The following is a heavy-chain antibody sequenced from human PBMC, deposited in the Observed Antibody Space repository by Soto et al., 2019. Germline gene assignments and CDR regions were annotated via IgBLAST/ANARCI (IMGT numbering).Heavy chain of an antibody. CDR2: IYYSGST. V-gene: IGHV4-31*03. D-gene: IGHD2-2*01. J-gene: IGHJ5*02. CDR1: GGSISSGGYY. CDR3: ARANYIVVVPAATANWFDP. Sequence: QVQLQESGPGLVKPSQTLSLTFTVSGGSISSGGYYWSWIRQHPGKGLEWIGYIYYSGSTYYNPSLKSRVTISVDTSKNQFSLKLSSVTGADTAVYYCARANYIVVVPAATANWFDPWGQGTLVTVSS.